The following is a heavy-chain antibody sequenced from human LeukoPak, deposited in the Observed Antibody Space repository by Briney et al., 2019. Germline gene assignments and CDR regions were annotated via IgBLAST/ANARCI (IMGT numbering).Heavy chain of an antibody. Sequence: ASVKVSCKASGGTFSSYAISWVRQAPGQGLEWMGIINPSGGSTSYAQKFQGRVTMTRDTSTSTVYMELSSLRSEDTAVYYCAHIGKRGPESYWGQGTLVTVSS. D-gene: IGHD5-12*01. CDR1: GGTFSSYA. CDR3: AHIGKRGPESY. J-gene: IGHJ4*02. V-gene: IGHV1-46*03. CDR2: INPSGGST.